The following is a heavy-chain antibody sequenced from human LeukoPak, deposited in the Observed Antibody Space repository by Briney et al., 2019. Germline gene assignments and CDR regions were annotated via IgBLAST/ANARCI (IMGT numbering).Heavy chain of an antibody. V-gene: IGHV3-74*01. CDR1: GFTFSSCW. CDR2: INSDGSST. D-gene: IGHD6-19*01. CDR3: ASRKQWPLDY. J-gene: IGHJ4*02. Sequence: GGSLRLSCAASGFTFSSCWMHWVRQAPGKGLVWVSRINSDGSSTSYADSVKGRFTNSRDNAKNTLYLQMNSLRAEDTAVYYCASRKQWPLDYWGQGTLVTVSS.